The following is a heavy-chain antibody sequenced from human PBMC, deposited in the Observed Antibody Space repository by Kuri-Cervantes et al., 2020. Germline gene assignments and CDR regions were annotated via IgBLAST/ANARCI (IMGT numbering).Heavy chain of an antibody. J-gene: IGHJ4*02. Sequence: ESLKISCTVSGGSISSSSYYWVWIRQPPGKGLEWIGSIYYSGSTYYNPSLKSRVTISVDTSKNQFSLKLSSVTAADTAVYYCARHPPYSSPAQGPYDYWGQGTLVTVSS. D-gene: IGHD6-13*01. CDR3: ARHPPYSSPAQGPYDY. CDR1: GGSISSSSYY. V-gene: IGHV4-39*01. CDR2: IYYSGST.